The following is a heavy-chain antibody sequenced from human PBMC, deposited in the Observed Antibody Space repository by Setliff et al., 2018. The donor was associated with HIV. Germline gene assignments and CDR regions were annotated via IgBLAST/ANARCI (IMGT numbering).Heavy chain of an antibody. Sequence: PSETLSLTCTVSGGSISSTNYSWAWIRQPPGKGLEWSGSIYYSGITYYNSSLKSRVTISVDTSKNQFSLRLSSLTATDTAVHYCARLAMAAAGMRWFDPWGQGALVTVSS. CDR1: GGSISSTNYS. D-gene: IGHD6-13*01. CDR3: ARLAMAAAGMRWFDP. CDR2: IYYSGIT. V-gene: IGHV4-39*01. J-gene: IGHJ5*02.